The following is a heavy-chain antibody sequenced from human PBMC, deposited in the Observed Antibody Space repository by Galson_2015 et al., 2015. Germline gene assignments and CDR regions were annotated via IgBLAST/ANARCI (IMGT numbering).Heavy chain of an antibody. D-gene: IGHD4-17*01. CDR1: GGTFSSYA. CDR3: ARGTTMTTVTPSDY. CDR2: IIPIFGTA. Sequence: SCKASGGTFSSYAISWVRQAPGQGLEWMGGIIPIFGTANYAQKFQGRVTITADESTSTAYMELSSLRSEDTAVYYCARGTTMTTVTPSDYWGQGTLVTVSS. J-gene: IGHJ4*02. V-gene: IGHV1-69*01.